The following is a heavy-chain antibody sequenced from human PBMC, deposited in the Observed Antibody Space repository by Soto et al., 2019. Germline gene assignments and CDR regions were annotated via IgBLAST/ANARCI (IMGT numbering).Heavy chain of an antibody. D-gene: IGHD3-10*01. CDR2: ISYDGSNK. V-gene: IGHV3-30*18. CDR1: GFTFSSYG. Sequence: GGSLRLSCAASGFTFSSYGMHWVRQAPGKGLEWVAVISYDGSNKYYADSVKGRFTTSRDNSKNTLYLQMNSLRAEDTAVYYCAKAYYRYYFDYLGQGTLVTVSS. CDR3: AKAYYRYYFDY. J-gene: IGHJ4*02.